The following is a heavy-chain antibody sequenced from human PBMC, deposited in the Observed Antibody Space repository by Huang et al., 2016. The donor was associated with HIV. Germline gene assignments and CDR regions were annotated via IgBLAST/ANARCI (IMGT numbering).Heavy chain of an antibody. CDR1: GVSLKRYS. CDR2: VFHSGRP. D-gene: IGHD1-7*01. Sequence: QEQLQQWGAGLLKPSDTLSLTCAVYGVSLKRYSWNWIRQTPEKGLEWIGEVFHSGRPNYSPYFDVRVTMSVDTLKNQFSLRYINVAAADTDVYYCMRGELLHQLSSTWFDSWGQGNMVTVSS. V-gene: IGHV4-34*02. J-gene: IGHJ5*01. CDR3: MRGELLHQLSSTWFDS.